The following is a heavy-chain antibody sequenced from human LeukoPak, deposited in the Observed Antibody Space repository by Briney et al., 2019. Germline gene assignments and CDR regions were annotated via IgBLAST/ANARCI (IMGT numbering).Heavy chain of an antibody. Sequence: SETLSLTCAVSGDFSSSTHWWSWVRQPPGKGLEWIGEIHHTGNTNYNPSLKSRVTMAVDRSKNQFSLKVSSVTAADTAVYYCAREGRNTSTMYWFDPWGQGSLVTVSS. CDR2: IHHTGNT. D-gene: IGHD2-15*01. CDR3: AREGRNTSTMYWFDP. CDR1: GDFSSSTHW. V-gene: IGHV4-4*02. J-gene: IGHJ5*02.